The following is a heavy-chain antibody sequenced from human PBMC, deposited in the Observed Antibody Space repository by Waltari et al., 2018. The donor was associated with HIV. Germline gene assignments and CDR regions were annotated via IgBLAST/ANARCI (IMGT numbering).Heavy chain of an antibody. Sequence: QVQLVESGGGVVQPGQSLRLSCAASGFTFSSYAMHWVRQAPGKGLEWVAVISYDGSKKYSAYSVKGRFTISRDNSKNTLYLQMNSLRAEDTAMYYCARDTHYGMDVWGQGTTVTVSS. CDR3: ARDTHYGMDV. V-gene: IGHV3-30-3*01. CDR1: GFTFSSYA. J-gene: IGHJ6*02. CDR2: ISYDGSKK.